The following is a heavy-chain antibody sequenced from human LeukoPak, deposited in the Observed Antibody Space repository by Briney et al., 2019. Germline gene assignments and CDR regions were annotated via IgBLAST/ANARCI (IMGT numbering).Heavy chain of an antibody. CDR2: IYYSGST. Sequence: SETLSLTCIVSGGSIRSYYWSWIRQPPGKGLEWIGYIYYSGSTNYNPSLKSRVTILVDTSKNQFSLKLSSVTAADTAVYYCASYLSPYNWFDPWGQGTLVTVSS. J-gene: IGHJ5*02. CDR3: ASYLSPYNWFDP. CDR1: GGSIRSYY. V-gene: IGHV4-59*08. D-gene: IGHD3-16*02.